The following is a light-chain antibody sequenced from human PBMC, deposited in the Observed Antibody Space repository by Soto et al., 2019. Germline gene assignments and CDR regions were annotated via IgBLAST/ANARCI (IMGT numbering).Light chain of an antibody. CDR2: DAS. Sequence: AIQLTQSPSSLSASVGDRVTITCRASQGISSALAWYQQKPGKAPKLLIYDASSLESGVPSRFSGSGSGTDFTLTISSLQPEDFATYYCQQFNSYPPSYTFGPGTKVDI. CDR3: QQFNSYPPSYT. J-gene: IGKJ3*01. CDR1: QGISSA. V-gene: IGKV1-13*02.